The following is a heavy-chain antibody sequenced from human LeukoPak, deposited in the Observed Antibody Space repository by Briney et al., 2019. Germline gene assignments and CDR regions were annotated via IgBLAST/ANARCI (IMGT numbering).Heavy chain of an antibody. Sequence: SETLSLTCTVSSVSISSGSYYWSWIRQPAGKGLEWIGRIHTSGSTNYNPSLKSRVTISVDTSKNQFSLKLSSVTAADTAMYYCASTVGYCSSILCYTIDSRGQGTLVTVSS. CDR3: ASTVGYCSSILCYTIDS. CDR2: IHTSGST. CDR1: SVSISSGSYY. J-gene: IGHJ4*02. V-gene: IGHV4-61*02. D-gene: IGHD2-2*02.